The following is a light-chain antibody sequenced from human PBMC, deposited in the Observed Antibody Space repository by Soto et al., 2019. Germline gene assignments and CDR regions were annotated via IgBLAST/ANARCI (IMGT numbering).Light chain of an antibody. J-gene: IGLJ1*01. CDR3: SSYTTSNTRQIV. CDR2: DVS. CDR1: SSDVGGYNY. Sequence: QSVLTEPPSASGSPVQSITISCTGTSSDVGGYNYVSWYQHHPGKAPKLMIFDVSNRPSGASNRFSGSKSGNTASLNISGLQPEDEADYYCSSYTTSNTRQIVFGTGTKVTVL. V-gene: IGLV2-14*03.